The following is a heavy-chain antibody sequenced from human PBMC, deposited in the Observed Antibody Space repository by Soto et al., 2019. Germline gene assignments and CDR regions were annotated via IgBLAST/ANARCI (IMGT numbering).Heavy chain of an antibody. D-gene: IGHD1-26*01. Sequence: QVQLVQSGAEVKKPGSSVKVSCKASGGTFSSYTISWVRQAPGQGLEWMGRIIPILGIANYAQKFQGRVTXXADKSTSTAYMELSSLRSEDTAVYYCAREGGSYLTWGQGTLVTVSS. CDR3: AREGGSYLT. CDR2: IIPILGIA. V-gene: IGHV1-69*08. J-gene: IGHJ5*02. CDR1: GGTFSSYT.